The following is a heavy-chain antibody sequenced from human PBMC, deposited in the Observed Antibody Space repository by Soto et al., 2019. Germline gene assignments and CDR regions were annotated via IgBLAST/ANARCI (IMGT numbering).Heavy chain of an antibody. D-gene: IGHD3-9*01. J-gene: IGHJ4*02. CDR1: GGSFSGYY. CDR3: ARAYSNVLRYFDWSTYYFDY. V-gene: IGHV4-34*01. CDR2: INHSGST. Sequence: SETLSLTCAVYGGSFSGYYWSWIRQPPGKGLEWIGEINHSGSTNYNPSLKSRVTISVDTSKNQFSLKLSSVTAADTAVYYCARAYSNVLRYFDWSTYYFDYWGQGTLVTVSS.